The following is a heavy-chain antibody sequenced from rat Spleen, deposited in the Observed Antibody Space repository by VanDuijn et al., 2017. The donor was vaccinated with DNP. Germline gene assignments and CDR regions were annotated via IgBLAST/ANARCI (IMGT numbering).Heavy chain of an antibody. CDR3: ARFDGYSYLYLMDV. D-gene: IGHD1-12*01. Sequence: EVQLVESGGDLVQPGRSLNLSCVPSGFTFKNYWMTWIRQVPGKGLEWVASITSSDANPYYPDSVKGRFTISRDNAQDTLYLQMNSLRPEDTATYYCARFDGYSYLYLMDVWGQGTSVTVSS. J-gene: IGHJ4*01. V-gene: IGHV5-31*01. CDR2: ITSSDANP. CDR1: GFTFKNYW.